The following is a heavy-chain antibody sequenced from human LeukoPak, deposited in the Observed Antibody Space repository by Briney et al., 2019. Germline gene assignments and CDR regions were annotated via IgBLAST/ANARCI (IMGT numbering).Heavy chain of an antibody. J-gene: IGHJ5*02. CDR2: IVVGSGDT. Sequence: GASVKVSCKTSGYTFTGYYMHWVRQARGQRLEWIGWIVVGSGDTNYAQKFQERVTITRDMSTSTAYMELSSLRSEDTAVYYCAAEARYNWKRAFDPWGQGTLVTVSS. V-gene: IGHV1-58*02. CDR1: GYTFTGYY. CDR3: AAEARYNWKRAFDP. D-gene: IGHD1-20*01.